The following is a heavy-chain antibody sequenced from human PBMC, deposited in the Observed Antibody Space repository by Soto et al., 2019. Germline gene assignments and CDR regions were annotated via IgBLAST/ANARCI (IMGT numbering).Heavy chain of an antibody. CDR2: LYYGGST. CDR1: GGSINSDDSF. CDR3: ARQLPVGATSWFDP. D-gene: IGHD1-26*01. J-gene: IGHJ5*02. Sequence: SETLSLTCSVSGGSINSDDSFWGWVRQSPGKGLEWIGSLYYGGSTFSNPSLKSRVTISLDTSKNQFSLRLTSVTAADTAIYYCARQLPVGATSWFDPWGQGTLVTVSS. V-gene: IGHV4-39*01.